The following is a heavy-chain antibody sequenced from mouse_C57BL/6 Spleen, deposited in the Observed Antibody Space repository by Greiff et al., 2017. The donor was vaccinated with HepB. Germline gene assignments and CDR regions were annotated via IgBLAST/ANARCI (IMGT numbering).Heavy chain of an antibody. D-gene: IGHD1-1*01. V-gene: IGHV1-9*01. CDR3: ASIYYYGSSYVFGAY. J-gene: IGHJ3*01. CDR1: GYTFTGYW. CDR2: ILPGSGST. Sequence: QVQLKESGAELMKPGASVKLSCKATGYTFTGYWIEWVKQRPGHGLEWIGEILPGSGSTNYNEKFKGKATFTADTSSNTAYMQLSSLTTEDSSIYYCASIYYYGSSYVFGAYWGQGTLVTVSA.